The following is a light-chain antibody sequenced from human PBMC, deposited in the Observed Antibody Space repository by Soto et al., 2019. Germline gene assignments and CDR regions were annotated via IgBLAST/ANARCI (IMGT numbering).Light chain of an antibody. V-gene: IGLV2-8*01. CDR1: SSDVGGYDY. CDR2: EVT. Sequence: QSVLTQPPSASGSPGQSVTISCTGTSSDVGGYDYVSWYQQHPGKAPKLMGYEVTKRPSGVPDRFSVSKSGNTASLTVSGLQAEDDADYYCASYGGNNNFVFGSGTKVTVL. CDR3: ASYGGNNNFV. J-gene: IGLJ1*01.